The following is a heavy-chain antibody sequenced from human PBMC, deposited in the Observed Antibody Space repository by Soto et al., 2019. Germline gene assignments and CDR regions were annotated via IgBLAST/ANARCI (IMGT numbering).Heavy chain of an antibody. CDR1: GGSFSGYY. Sequence: SETLSLTCAVYGGSFSGYYWSWIRQPPGKGLEWIGEINHSGSTNYNPSLKSRVTISVDTSRNQFSLKLSSVTAADTAVYYCARGASYYDFWGGPRPYYFDYWGQGTLVTVSS. V-gene: IGHV4-34*01. D-gene: IGHD3-3*01. CDR3: ARGASYYDFWGGPRPYYFDY. CDR2: INHSGST. J-gene: IGHJ4*02.